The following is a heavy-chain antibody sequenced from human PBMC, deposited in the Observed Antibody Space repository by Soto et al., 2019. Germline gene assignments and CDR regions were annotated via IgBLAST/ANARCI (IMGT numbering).Heavy chain of an antibody. CDR2: IYPGDSDT. CDR1: GYSFTSYW. J-gene: IGHJ6*02. Sequence: PGESLKISCKGSGYSFTSYWIGWVRQIPWKGLQWMGIIYPGDSDTRYSPSFQGQVTISGDKSISTAYLQWSSLKASDTAMYYCARHLGAWNYELSYYYGMDVWGQGTTVTVSS. V-gene: IGHV5-51*01. CDR3: ARHLGAWNYELSYYYGMDV. D-gene: IGHD1-7*01.